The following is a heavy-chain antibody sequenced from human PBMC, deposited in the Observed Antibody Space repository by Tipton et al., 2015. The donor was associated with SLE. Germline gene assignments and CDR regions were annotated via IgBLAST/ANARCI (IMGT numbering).Heavy chain of an antibody. V-gene: IGHV1-8*01. J-gene: IGHJ4*02. CDR2: MNANSGNT. Sequence: QSGPEVKKPGASVKVSCKASGYTFSSHDINWVRQATGQGLEWMGWMNANSGNTDYAQKFQGRVTMTRDTSISTAYMELRSLRSDDTAIYYCAGDESGFKDFFDYWGQGTLVTVSS. D-gene: IGHD5-12*01. CDR1: GYTFSSHD. CDR3: AGDESGFKDFFDY.